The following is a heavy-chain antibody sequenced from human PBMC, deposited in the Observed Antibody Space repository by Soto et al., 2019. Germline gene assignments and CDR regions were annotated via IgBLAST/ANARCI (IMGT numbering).Heavy chain of an antibody. Sequence: QVHLVQSGGGVVQPGRSLRLSCAASGFAFNTYSMHWVRQAPGRGLEWVAVISYDGSNKFYADSVKGRFTISRDNSKNTLYLEMNSLRGEDTAVYYCAKVSPMGYFFDFLGQGTLVTVSS. CDR1: GFAFNTYS. J-gene: IGHJ4*02. CDR3: AKVSPMGYFFDF. CDR2: ISYDGSNK. V-gene: IGHV3-30-3*01.